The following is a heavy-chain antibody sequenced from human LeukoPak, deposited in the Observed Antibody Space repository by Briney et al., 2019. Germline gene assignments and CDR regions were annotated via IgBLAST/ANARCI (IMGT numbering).Heavy chain of an antibody. V-gene: IGHV3-30-3*02. D-gene: IGHD6-13*01. CDR3: AKRGSSWYMVDY. CDR2: ISYDGSNK. CDR1: GFTFSSYA. Sequence: GGSLRLSCAASGFTFSSYAMHWVRQAPGKGLEWVAVISYDGSNKYYADSVKGRFTISRDNSKNTLYLQMNSLRAEDSALYFCAKRGSSWYMVDYWGQGTLVTVSS. J-gene: IGHJ4*02.